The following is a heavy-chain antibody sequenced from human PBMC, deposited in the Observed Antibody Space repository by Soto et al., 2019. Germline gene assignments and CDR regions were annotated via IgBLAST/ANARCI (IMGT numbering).Heavy chain of an antibody. J-gene: IGHJ6*02. CDR2: ISSSSSYI. D-gene: IGHD2-15*01. CDR3: ARDHPRYCSGGSCILDV. Sequence: GGSLRLSCAASGFTFSSYSMNWVRQAPGKGLEWVSSISSSSSYIYYADSVKGRFTISRDNAKNSLYLQMNSLRAEDTAVYYCARDHPRYCSGGSCILDVWGQGTTVT. V-gene: IGHV3-21*01. CDR1: GFTFSSYS.